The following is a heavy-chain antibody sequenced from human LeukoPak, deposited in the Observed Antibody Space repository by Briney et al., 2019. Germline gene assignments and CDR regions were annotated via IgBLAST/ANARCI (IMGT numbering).Heavy chain of an antibody. CDR3: ASSRAGHTLYDY. J-gene: IGHJ4*02. Sequence: SVKVSCKASGYTFTGYYMHWVRQAPGQGLEWMGGIIPIFGTANYAQKFQGRVTITTDESTSTAYMELSSLRSEDTAVYYCASSRAGHTLYDYWGQGTLVTVSS. D-gene: IGHD6-13*01. CDR1: GYTFTGYY. CDR2: IIPIFGTA. V-gene: IGHV1-69*05.